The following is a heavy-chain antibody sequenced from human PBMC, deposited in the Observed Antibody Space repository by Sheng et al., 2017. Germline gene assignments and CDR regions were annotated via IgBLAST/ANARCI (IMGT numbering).Heavy chain of an antibody. Sequence: EVQLVESGGGLVQPGGSLRLSCAASGFTFSSYEMNWVRQAPGKGLEWVSGISWNSGSIVYADSVKGRFTISRDNAKNSLYLQMNSLRAEDTAVYYCARDRSSSWYYYYGMDVWDQGP. D-gene: IGHD6-6*01. CDR1: GFTFSSYE. V-gene: IGHV3-48*03. J-gene: IGHJ6*02. CDR2: ISWNSGSI. CDR3: ARDRSSSWYYYYGMDV.